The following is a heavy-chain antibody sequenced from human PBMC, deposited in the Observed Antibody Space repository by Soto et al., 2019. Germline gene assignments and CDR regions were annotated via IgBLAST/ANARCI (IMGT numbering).Heavy chain of an antibody. J-gene: IGHJ1*01. D-gene: IGHD2-15*01. CDR3: ARGSGYCSGGSCRRAYFQH. V-gene: IGHV4-34*01. Sequence: SETLSLTCAVYGGSFSGYYWSWIRQPPGKGLEWIGEINHSGSTNYNPSLKSRVTISVDTSKNQFSLKLSSVTAADTAVYYCARGSGYCSGGSCRRAYFQHWGQGTLVTVSS. CDR2: INHSGST. CDR1: GGSFSGYY.